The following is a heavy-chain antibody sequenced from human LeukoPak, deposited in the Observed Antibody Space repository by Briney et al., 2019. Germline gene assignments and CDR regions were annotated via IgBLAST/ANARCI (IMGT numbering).Heavy chain of an antibody. CDR3: AKDRETTASGTFDY. Sequence: GGSLRLSGGGSGFTFDKYGRHYVRQAPGKGLEWVAVILEDGRIKKYADSVKDRFTISRDNTNNTLYLQMHSLRVEDTGIYFCAKDRETTASGTFDYWGLGTLVTVSS. D-gene: IGHD1-1*01. J-gene: IGHJ4*02. V-gene: IGHV3-30*18. CDR1: GFTFDKYG. CDR2: ILEDGRIK.